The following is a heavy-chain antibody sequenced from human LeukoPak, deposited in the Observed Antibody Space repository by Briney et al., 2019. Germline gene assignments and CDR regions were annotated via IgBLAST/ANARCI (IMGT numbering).Heavy chain of an antibody. CDR3: ATDPGLLYFDY. Sequence: GRSLRLSCAASGFTFSSYGMHWVRQAPGKGLEWVAVIWYDGGNKYYADSVKGRFTISRDNSKSTLYLQMNSLRAEDTAVYYCATDPGLLYFDYWGQGSLVTVSS. CDR1: GFTFSSYG. D-gene: IGHD1-26*01. CDR2: IWYDGGNK. V-gene: IGHV3-33*01. J-gene: IGHJ4*02.